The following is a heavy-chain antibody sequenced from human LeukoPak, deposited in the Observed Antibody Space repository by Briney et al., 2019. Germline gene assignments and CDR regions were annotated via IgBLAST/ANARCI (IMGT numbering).Heavy chain of an antibody. V-gene: IGHV3-30*04. Sequence: GGSLRLSCAASGFTFSSYAMHWVRRAPGKGLGWVAVISYDGSNKYYADSVKGRFTISRDNSKNTLYLQMNSLRAEDTAVYYCARGIAAAGSPGAFDIWGQGTMVTVSS. J-gene: IGHJ3*02. D-gene: IGHD6-13*01. CDR1: GFTFSSYA. CDR3: ARGIAAAGSPGAFDI. CDR2: ISYDGSNK.